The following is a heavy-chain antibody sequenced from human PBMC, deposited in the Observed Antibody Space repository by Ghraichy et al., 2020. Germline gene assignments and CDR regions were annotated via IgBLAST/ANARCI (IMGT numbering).Heavy chain of an antibody. CDR2: ISAYNGNT. J-gene: IGHJ4*02. CDR1: GYTFTSYG. D-gene: IGHD5-18*01. Sequence: ASVKVSCKASGYTFTSYGISWVRQAPGQGLEWMGWISAYNGNTNYAQKLQGRVTMTTDTSTSTAYMELRSLRSDDTAVYYCARTRHTAMAGPVLYWGQGTLVTVSS. V-gene: IGHV1-18*01. CDR3: ARTRHTAMAGPVLY.